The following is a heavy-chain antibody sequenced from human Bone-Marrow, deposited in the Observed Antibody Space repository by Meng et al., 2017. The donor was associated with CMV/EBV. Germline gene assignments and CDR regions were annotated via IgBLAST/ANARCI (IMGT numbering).Heavy chain of an antibody. D-gene: IGHD2-2*01. CDR3: AGEEGILVVVPAEGYYYGMDV. J-gene: IGHJ6*02. CDR2: INPNSGGT. V-gene: IGHV1-2*02. Sequence: ASVKVSCKASGYTFTGYYMHWVRQAPGQGLEWMGWINPNSGGTNYAQKFQGRVTMTRDTSISTAYMELSRLRSDDTAVYYCAGEEGILVVVPAEGYYYGMDVWGQGTTVTVSS. CDR1: GYTFTGYY.